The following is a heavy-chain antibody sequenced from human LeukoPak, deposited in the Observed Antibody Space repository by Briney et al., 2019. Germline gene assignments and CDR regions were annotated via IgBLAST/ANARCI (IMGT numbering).Heavy chain of an antibody. D-gene: IGHD2-15*01. CDR2: IYPGDSDT. CDR1: GYTFTNYW. CDR3: ARRTCDGGTCYAY. Sequence: GASVKVSCKASGYTFTNYWIGWVRQMPGKGLEWMGIIYPGDSDTRYSPSFQGQVTISADKSIGTAYLQWSSLKASDTAIYYCARRTCDGGTCYAYWGQGALVTVSS. V-gene: IGHV5-51*03. J-gene: IGHJ4*02.